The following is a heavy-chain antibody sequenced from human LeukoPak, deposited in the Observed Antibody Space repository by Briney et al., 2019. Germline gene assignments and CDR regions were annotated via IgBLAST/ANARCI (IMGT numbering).Heavy chain of an antibody. CDR2: ISSSSSTI. Sequence: PGGSLRLSCAASGFTFSSYSMNWVRQAPGKGLEWVSYISSSSSTIYYADSVKGRFTISRDNAKNSLYLQMNSLRDEDTAVYYCARGAPRYYDSSGFDYWGQGTLVTVSS. CDR3: ARGAPRYYDSSGFDY. D-gene: IGHD3-22*01. CDR1: GFTFSSYS. J-gene: IGHJ4*02. V-gene: IGHV3-48*02.